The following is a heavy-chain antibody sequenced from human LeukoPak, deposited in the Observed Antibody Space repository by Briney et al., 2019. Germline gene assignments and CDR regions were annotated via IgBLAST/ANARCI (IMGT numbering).Heavy chain of an antibody. D-gene: IGHD1-26*01. CDR3: AREEDSGSYYGSYAIDY. J-gene: IGHJ4*02. Sequence: SETLSLTCTVSGGSISSGDYYWSWIRQPPGKGLEWIGYIYYSGSTYYNPSLKSRVTISVDTSKNQFSLKLSSVTAADTAVYYCAREEDSGSYYGSYAIDYGGQGTLVTVSS. CDR2: IYYSGST. CDR1: GGSISSGDYY. V-gene: IGHV4-30-4*01.